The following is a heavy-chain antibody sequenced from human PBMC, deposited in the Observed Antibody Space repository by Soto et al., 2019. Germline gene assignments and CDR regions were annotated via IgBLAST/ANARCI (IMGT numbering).Heavy chain of an antibody. CDR3: AGHYCSGGSCYLDYSYYYMDV. J-gene: IGHJ6*03. CDR2: IYYSGSN. V-gene: IGHV4-59*01. Sequence: SETLSLSCTVSGRPIRSYYWSWIPQPPGKGLEWNRYIYYSGSNNYNPSLKSRVTISVDTSKNQFSLKVGSVTAADAAVYCCAGHYCSGGSCYLDYSYYYMDVWGKGTTVTVSS. D-gene: IGHD2-15*01. CDR1: GRPIRSYY.